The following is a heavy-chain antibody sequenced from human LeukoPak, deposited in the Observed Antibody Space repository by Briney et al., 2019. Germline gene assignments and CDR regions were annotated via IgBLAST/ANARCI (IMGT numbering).Heavy chain of an antibody. Sequence: GGSLRLSCAASGFTFSSYAMSWVRQAPGKGLEWVSGISGSGGSTYYADSVKGRFTISRDNAKNSLYLQMNSLRAEDTAVYYCARDKFGGTDYWGQGTLVTVSS. CDR3: ARDKFGGTDY. V-gene: IGHV3-23*01. CDR2: ISGSGGST. D-gene: IGHD3-16*01. J-gene: IGHJ4*02. CDR1: GFTFSSYA.